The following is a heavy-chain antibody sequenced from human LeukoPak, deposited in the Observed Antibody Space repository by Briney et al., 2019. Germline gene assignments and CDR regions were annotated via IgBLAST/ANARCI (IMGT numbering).Heavy chain of an antibody. D-gene: IGHD3-10*01. Sequence: GGSLRLSCAASGFTFSSYWMSWVRQAPGKGLEWVSSITSTGSYIYYADSVKGRFTISRDNAKNSLFLQLNSLRAKDTAVYYCAKAHGSGSYYRSYYYYYMDVWGKGTTVTVSS. CDR1: GFTFSSYW. V-gene: IGHV3-21*04. CDR2: ITSTGSYI. CDR3: AKAHGSGSYYRSYYYYYMDV. J-gene: IGHJ6*03.